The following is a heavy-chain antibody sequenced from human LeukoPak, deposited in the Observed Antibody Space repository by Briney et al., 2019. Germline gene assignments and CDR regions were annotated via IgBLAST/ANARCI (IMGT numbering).Heavy chain of an antibody. CDR3: VRGTGWVDY. J-gene: IGHJ4*02. Sequence: PGTSLRLSCEASGFTFSHFGMHWVRQAPGKGLEWVANIKQDGTEKNYVDSVKGRFTVSRDNAENSLFLQMNSLSAEDTAVYYCVRGTGWVDYWGQGTLVTVSS. V-gene: IGHV3-7*01. D-gene: IGHD6-19*01. CDR1: GFTFSHFG. CDR2: IKQDGTEK.